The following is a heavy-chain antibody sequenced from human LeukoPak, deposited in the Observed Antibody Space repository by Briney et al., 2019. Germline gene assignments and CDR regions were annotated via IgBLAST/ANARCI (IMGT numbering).Heavy chain of an antibody. D-gene: IGHD6-19*01. CDR1: EYTFTSYD. CDR2: MNPNSGNT. V-gene: IGHV1-8*01. Sequence: GASVKVSCKSSEYTFTSYDINWVRQATGQGLEWMGGMNPNSGNTGYAQKFQGRVTMTRNTSISTAYMELSSLRSEDTAVYYCARAPAVRQPHRRGWYGAYFDYWGQGTLVTVSS. J-gene: IGHJ4*02. CDR3: ARAPAVRQPHRRGWYGAYFDY.